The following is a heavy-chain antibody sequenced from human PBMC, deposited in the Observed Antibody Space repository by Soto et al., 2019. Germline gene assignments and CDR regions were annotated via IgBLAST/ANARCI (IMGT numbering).Heavy chain of an antibody. D-gene: IGHD3-10*01. V-gene: IGHV4-4*02. CDR2: IYHSGST. CDR1: GGSISSSNW. CDR3: ARDHYYGSGSYYLFDY. Sequence: SETLSLTCAVSGGSISSSNWWSWVRQPPGKGLEWIGEIYHSGSTNYNPSLKSRVTISVDKSKNQFSLKLSSVTAADTAVYYCARDHYYGSGSYYLFDYWGQGTLVTVSS. J-gene: IGHJ4*02.